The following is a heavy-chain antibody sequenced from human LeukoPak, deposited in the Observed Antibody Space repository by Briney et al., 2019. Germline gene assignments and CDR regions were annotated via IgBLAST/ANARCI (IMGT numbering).Heavy chain of an antibody. V-gene: IGHV3-23*01. CDR1: GFTFSSYA. Sequence: PGGSLRLSCAASGFTFSSYAMSWVRQAPGKGLEWVSAISGSGGSTYYADSVKGRFTISRDNSKNTLYLQMNSLRAEDTAVYYCAKAPLTYCGGDCNFDYWGQGTLVTVSS. J-gene: IGHJ4*02. CDR3: AKAPLTYCGGDCNFDY. CDR2: ISGSGGST. D-gene: IGHD2-21*02.